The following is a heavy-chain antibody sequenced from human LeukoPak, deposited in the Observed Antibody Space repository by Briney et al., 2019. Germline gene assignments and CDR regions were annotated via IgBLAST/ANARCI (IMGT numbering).Heavy chain of an antibody. V-gene: IGHV4-39*07. J-gene: IGHJ4*02. CDR3: ARSVWYSSSYPIFAYYFDS. CDR2: IYYSGST. D-gene: IGHD6-6*01. CDR1: GGSISSSSYY. Sequence: SETLSLTCTVSGGSISSSSYYWGWIRQPPGKGLEWIGSIYYSGSTYYNPSLKSRVTISVDTSKSQFSLKLSSVTAADTAVYYCARSVWYSSSYPIFAYYFDSWGQGTLVTVSS.